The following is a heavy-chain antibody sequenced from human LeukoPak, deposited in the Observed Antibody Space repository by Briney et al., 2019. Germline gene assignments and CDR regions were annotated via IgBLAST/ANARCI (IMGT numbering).Heavy chain of an antibody. D-gene: IGHD3-22*01. CDR1: GGSISSGGYF. J-gene: IGHJ3*02. CDR2: IYYSGST. CDR3: ARDESSGSASDI. V-gene: IGHV4-61*08. Sequence: SETLSLTCSVSGGSISSGGYFWSWIRQRPGKALEWIGYIYYSGSTNYNPSLKSRVTISVDTSKNQFSLKLSSVTAADTAVYYCARDESSGSASDIWGQGTMVAVSS.